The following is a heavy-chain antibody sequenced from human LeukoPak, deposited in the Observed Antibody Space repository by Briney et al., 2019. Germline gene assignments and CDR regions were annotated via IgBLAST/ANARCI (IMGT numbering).Heavy chain of an antibody. V-gene: IGHV3-23*01. J-gene: IGHJ4*02. CDR3: AKFTWLFYKGYFDY. Sequence: GESLRLSCAVSGFPFSESAMTWVRQAPGKGLECVSGIGGDSRTHYADSVKGRFTISKDTSKNMLFLQMNNLRAEDTAVYYCAKFTWLFYKGYFDYWGQGTLVTVSS. D-gene: IGHD3/OR15-3a*01. CDR1: GFPFSESA. CDR2: IGGDSRT.